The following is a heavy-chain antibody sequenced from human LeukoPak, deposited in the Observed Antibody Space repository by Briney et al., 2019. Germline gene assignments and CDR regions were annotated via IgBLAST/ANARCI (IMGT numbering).Heavy chain of an antibody. CDR3: ARDASKFGSY. Sequence: PGGSLRLSCAASGFTFSSYSMNWVRQAPGKGLEWVSSISSSSIYIYYADSVKGRFTISRDNAKKSMYLQMNSLRAEDTAVYYCARDASKFGSYWGQGTLVTVSS. D-gene: IGHD3-10*01. CDR2: ISSSSIYI. CDR1: GFTFSSYS. J-gene: IGHJ4*02. V-gene: IGHV3-21*04.